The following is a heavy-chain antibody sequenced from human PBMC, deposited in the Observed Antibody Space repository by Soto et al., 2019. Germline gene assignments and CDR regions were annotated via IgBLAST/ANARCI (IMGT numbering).Heavy chain of an antibody. CDR2: IYYSGST. D-gene: IGHD4-17*01. J-gene: IGHJ4*02. CDR1: GVSISSYY. CDR3: ARGSTDDYGDYVLDY. Sequence: PSETLSLTCTVSGVSISSYYWSWIRQPPGKGLEWIGNIYYSGSTNYNPSLKSRVTISVDTSKNQFSLKLSSVTAADTAVYYCARGSTDDYGDYVLDYWGQGTLVTVSS. V-gene: IGHV4-59*01.